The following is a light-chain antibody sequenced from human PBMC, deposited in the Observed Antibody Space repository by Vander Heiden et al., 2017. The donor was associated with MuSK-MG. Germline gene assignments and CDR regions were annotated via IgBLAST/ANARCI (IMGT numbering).Light chain of an antibody. CDR3: CSYTSTSTRV. CDR1: SSDVGGYDY. V-gene: IGLV2-14*03. CDR2: DVS. J-gene: IGLJ2*01. Sequence: QSALTQPASVSGSPGQSITISGTGTSSDVGGYDYVSWYQQHPGKAPKLMIYDVSNRPSGVSNRFSGSKSGNMASLTISGLQAEDEADYYCCSYTSTSTRVFGGGTKLTVL.